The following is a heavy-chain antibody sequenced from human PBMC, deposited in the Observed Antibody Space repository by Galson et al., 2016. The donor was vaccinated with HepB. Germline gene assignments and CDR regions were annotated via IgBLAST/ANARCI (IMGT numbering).Heavy chain of an antibody. J-gene: IGHJ4*02. Sequence: SLRLSCAASGFTFSGSAMHWVRQASGKGLEWVGRIRSKINNYATSYGASVEGRFTISRDESKSTAYLQMNSLKTDDTAVYYCVSDITLVRGVMRDYWGRGTLVIVSS. CDR2: IRSKINNYAT. CDR3: VSDITLVRGVMRDY. V-gene: IGHV3-73*01. CDR1: GFTFSGSA. D-gene: IGHD3-10*01.